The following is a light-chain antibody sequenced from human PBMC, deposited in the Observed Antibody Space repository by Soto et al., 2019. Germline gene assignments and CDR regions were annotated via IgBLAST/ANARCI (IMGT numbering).Light chain of an antibody. CDR1: QSLSDW. V-gene: IGKV1-5*03. CDR3: QQYSDYPLT. Sequence: DIQMTQSPSTLSASVGDRVTITCRASQSLSDWLAWYQQKPGTAPKLLIYRASSLEDVVPSRFSGSGSGTEFTLTISSLQPGDFATYYCQQYSDYPLTFGGGTKVEIK. J-gene: IGKJ4*01. CDR2: RAS.